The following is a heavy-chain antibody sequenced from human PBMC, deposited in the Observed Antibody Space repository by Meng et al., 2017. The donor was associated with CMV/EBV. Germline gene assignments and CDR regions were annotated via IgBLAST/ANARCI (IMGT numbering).Heavy chain of an antibody. CDR2: INPSGGST. CDR1: GYTFTSYY. D-gene: IGHD6-19*01. CDR3: ARDPHSGWLDY. J-gene: IGHJ4*02. Sequence: QVHVVQSGAEVKKPGASLKVSCKASGYTFTSYYMHWVRQAPGQGLEWMGIINPSGGSTSYAQKFQGRVTMTRDTSTSTVYMELSSLRSEDTAVYYCARDPHSGWLDYWGQGTLVTVSS. V-gene: IGHV1-46*01.